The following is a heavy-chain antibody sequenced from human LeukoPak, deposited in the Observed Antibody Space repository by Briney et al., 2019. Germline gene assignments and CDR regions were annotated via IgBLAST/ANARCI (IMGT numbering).Heavy chain of an antibody. D-gene: IGHD2-15*01. J-gene: IGHJ4*02. Sequence: PSETLSLTCTVSGASINSDNHYWSWIRQSPGKGLEWLGYYHSGSTGYSPSLKSRVTMSVDTSKNQFSLKVNSVTAADTAVYFCARHNLNLSTRCSVGNCYDYNGNSGADYWGQGTLVTVSS. CDR1: GASINSDNHY. V-gene: IGHV4-30-4*01. CDR2: YHSGST. CDR3: ARHNLNLSTRCSVGNCYDYNGNSGADY.